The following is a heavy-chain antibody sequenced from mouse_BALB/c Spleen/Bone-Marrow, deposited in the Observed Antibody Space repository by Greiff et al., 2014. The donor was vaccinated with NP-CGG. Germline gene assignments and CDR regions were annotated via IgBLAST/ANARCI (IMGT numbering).Heavy chain of an antibody. V-gene: IGHV1-67*01. CDR1: GYTFTDYA. CDR3: ARGIQYAMDY. J-gene: IGHJ4*01. Sequence: QVQLQQPGPELVRPGVSVKISCKGSGYTFTDYAMHWVKQSHAKSLEWIGVISTYYGNTNYNQKFKGKATMTVDKSSSTAYMELARLTSEDSAIYYCARGIQYAMDYWGQGTSVTVSS. CDR2: ISTYYGNT.